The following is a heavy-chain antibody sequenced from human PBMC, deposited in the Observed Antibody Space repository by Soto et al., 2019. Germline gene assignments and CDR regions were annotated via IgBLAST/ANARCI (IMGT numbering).Heavy chain of an antibody. D-gene: IGHD6-13*01. J-gene: IGHJ4*02. CDR1: GFNFGSCG. Sequence: PGGSLRLSCVASGFNFGSCGMYWVRQAPGKRLEWVSVISESGGSTHYADSVRGRFTVSRDNSKNSLSLRMNSLRDEDTAVYFCAKRSPYSSGWYSPIFDYWGQGALVTVSS. CDR2: ISESGGST. CDR3: AKRSPYSSGWYSPIFDY. V-gene: IGHV3-23*01.